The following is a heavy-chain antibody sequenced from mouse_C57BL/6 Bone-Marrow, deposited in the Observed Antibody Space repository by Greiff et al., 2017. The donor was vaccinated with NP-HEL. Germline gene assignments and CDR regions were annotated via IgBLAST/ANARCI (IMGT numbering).Heavy chain of an antibody. CDR3: TEGPYFDY. V-gene: IGHV6-3*01. Sequence: EVKLEESGGGLVQPGGSMKLSCVASGFTFSNYWMNWVRQSPEKGLEWVAQIRLKSDNYATHYAESVKGRFTISRDDSKSSVYLQMNNLRAEDTGIYYCTEGPYFDYWGQGTTLTVSS. CDR2: IRLKSDNYAT. J-gene: IGHJ2*01. CDR1: GFTFSNYW.